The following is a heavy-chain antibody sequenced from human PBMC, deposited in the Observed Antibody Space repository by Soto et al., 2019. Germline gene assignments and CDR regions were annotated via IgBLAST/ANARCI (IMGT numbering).Heavy chain of an antibody. J-gene: IGHJ4*02. CDR3: ARNRDGYNPYCFDY. V-gene: IGHV4-59*01. D-gene: IGHD5-12*01. Sequence: SEPLSLNYTVSGGSISSYYWTWIRQPPGKGLEWIGYIYYSGSPNYNPSLKSRVTISVDTSKNQFSLKLSSVTAADTAVYYCARNRDGYNPYCFDYWGQGTLVTVSS. CDR1: GGSISSYY. CDR2: IYYSGSP.